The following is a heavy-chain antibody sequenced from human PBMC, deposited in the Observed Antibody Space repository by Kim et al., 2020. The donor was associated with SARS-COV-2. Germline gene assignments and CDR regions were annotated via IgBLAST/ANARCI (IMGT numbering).Heavy chain of an antibody. D-gene: IGHD1-7*01. Sequence: YAQKRQGRVTMTRATSTSTAYMELRSLRSDDTAVYYCARDPGYNWNYGDYWGQGTLVTVSS. V-gene: IGHV1-18*01. J-gene: IGHJ4*02. CDR3: ARDPGYNWNYGDY.